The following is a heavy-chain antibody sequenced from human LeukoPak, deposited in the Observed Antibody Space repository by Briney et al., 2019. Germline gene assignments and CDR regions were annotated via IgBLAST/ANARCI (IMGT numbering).Heavy chain of an antibody. D-gene: IGHD3-10*01. CDR3: ARVPYYGSGLNRYYYYMDV. CDR2: ISSSSSYI. V-gene: IGHV3-21*01. CDR1: GFTFSSYS. Sequence: PGGSLRLSCAASGFTFSSYSMNWVRQAPGKGLEWVSSISSSSSYIYYADSVKGRFTISRDNAKNSLYLQMNSLRAEDTAVYYCARVPYYGSGLNRYYYYMDVWGKGTTVTISS. J-gene: IGHJ6*03.